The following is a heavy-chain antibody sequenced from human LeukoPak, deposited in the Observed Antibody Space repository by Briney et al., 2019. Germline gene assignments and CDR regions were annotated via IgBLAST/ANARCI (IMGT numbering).Heavy chain of an antibody. D-gene: IGHD3-10*01. CDR2: IYTSGST. J-gene: IGHJ3*02. V-gene: IGHV4-4*08. CDR1: GGSISSYY. CDR3: ARDRYYGSGSYYDDAFDI. Sequence: SETLSLTCTVSGGSISSYYWSWIRQPPGKGLEWIGRIYTSGSTNYNPSLKSRVTISVDTSKNQFSLKLSSVTAADTAVYYCARDRYYGSGSYYDDAFDIWGQGTMVTVSS.